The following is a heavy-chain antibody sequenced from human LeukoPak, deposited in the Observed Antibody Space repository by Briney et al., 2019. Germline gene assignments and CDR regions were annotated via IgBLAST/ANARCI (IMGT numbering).Heavy chain of an antibody. Sequence: PSETLSLTCTVSGGSISSSSYYWGWIRQPPGKGLEWIGSIYYSGSTYYNPSLKSRVTISVDTSKNQFSLKLSSVTAADTAVYYCARHEEDCGGDCYSIDWFDPWGQGTLVTVSS. V-gene: IGHV4-39*01. D-gene: IGHD2-21*02. J-gene: IGHJ5*02. CDR1: GGSISSSSYY. CDR3: ARHEEDCGGDCYSIDWFDP. CDR2: IYYSGST.